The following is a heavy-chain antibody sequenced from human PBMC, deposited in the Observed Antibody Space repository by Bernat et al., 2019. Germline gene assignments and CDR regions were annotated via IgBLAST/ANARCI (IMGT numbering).Heavy chain of an antibody. CDR3: TWLGPDFDY. CDR2: SKGRTGGGTP. CDR1: GFTLSDAW. Sequence: EVQLVESGGGVVKPGGSLRLSCAGSGFTLSDAWMSWVRQAPGKGLEWVGRSKGRTGGGTPDYAAPAKGRFTVSRDDSKNTMYLHMNSLTTEDKAVYYCTWLGPDFDYWGQGTQVTVSS. D-gene: IGHD6-19*01. V-gene: IGHV3-15*01. J-gene: IGHJ4*02.